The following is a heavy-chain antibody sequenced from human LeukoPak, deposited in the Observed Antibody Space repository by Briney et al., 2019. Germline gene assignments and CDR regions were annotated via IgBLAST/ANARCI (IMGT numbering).Heavy chain of an antibody. V-gene: IGHV4-59*01. CDR3: ARHQRGNSDAFDI. J-gene: IGHJ3*02. CDR1: GASISSYY. D-gene: IGHD4-23*01. Sequence: SETLSLTCTVSGASISSYYWSWLRQPPGKGLEWVGYIYYSGSTNYNPSLKSRVTITIDTSKNQFSLKLSSVTAADTAVYYCARHQRGNSDAFDIWGQATMVTVSS. CDR2: IYYSGST.